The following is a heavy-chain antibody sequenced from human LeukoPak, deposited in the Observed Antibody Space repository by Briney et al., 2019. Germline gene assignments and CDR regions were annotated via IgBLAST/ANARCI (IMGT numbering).Heavy chain of an antibody. CDR1: GFSFRDYY. J-gene: IGHJ4*02. CDR3: ARHMVITPFDS. Sequence: PGGSLILSCVASGFSFRDYYFSWVRQAPGQGLEWLSFISASGNIIHYEDSVKGRFTISRDDAKNSVFLQMDSLRTEDTALYYCARHMVITPFDSWGQGTLVTVSS. V-gene: IGHV3-11*01. CDR2: ISASGNII. D-gene: IGHD4/OR15-4a*01.